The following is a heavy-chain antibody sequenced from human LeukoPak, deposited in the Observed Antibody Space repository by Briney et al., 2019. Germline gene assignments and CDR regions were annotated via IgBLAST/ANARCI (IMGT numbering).Heavy chain of an antibody. J-gene: IGHJ6*03. CDR1: GFTFSSFS. D-gene: IGHD3-10*01. CDR2: ISDRTANII. Sequence: GGSLRLSCAASGFTFSSFSMHWVRQAPGKGLEWLSYISDRTANIIYYADSVKGRFTTSRDNAKDSLHLQMNGLRAEDTAVYFCARVRGPTFGSSYLDVWGKGTTVTVSS. V-gene: IGHV3-48*04. CDR3: ARVRGPTFGSSYLDV.